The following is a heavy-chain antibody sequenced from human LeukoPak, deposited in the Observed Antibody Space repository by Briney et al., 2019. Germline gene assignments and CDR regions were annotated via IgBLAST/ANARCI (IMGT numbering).Heavy chain of an antibody. J-gene: IGHJ4*02. CDR3: ARDQHSGSGWYGTSDY. D-gene: IGHD6-19*01. Sequence: SVKVSCKASGGTFSSYAISWVRQAPGQGLEWMGGIIPIFGTANYAQKFQGRVTITADESTSIAYMELSSLRSEDTAVYYCARDQHSGSGWYGTSDYWGQGTLVTVSS. CDR1: GGTFSSYA. V-gene: IGHV1-69*13. CDR2: IIPIFGTA.